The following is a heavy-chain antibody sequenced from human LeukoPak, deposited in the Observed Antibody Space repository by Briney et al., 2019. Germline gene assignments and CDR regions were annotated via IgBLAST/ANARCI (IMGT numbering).Heavy chain of an antibody. J-gene: IGHJ6*02. V-gene: IGHV3-23*01. CDR3: AKCRAPYYYYGMDA. D-gene: IGHD5-24*01. CDR2: ISGSGGST. CDR1: GFTFSSYA. Sequence: PGGSLRLSCAASGFTFSSYAMSWVRQAPGKGLEWVSAISGSGGSTYYADSVKGRFTISRDNSKNTLYLQMNSLRAEDTAVYYCAKCRAPYYYYGMDAWGQGTTVTVSS.